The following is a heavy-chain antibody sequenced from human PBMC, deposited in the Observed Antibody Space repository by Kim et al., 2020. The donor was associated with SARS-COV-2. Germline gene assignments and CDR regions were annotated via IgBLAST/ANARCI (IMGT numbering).Heavy chain of an antibody. CDR1: GGSFSGYY. D-gene: IGHD3-10*01. CDR3: ARGNEDQVRGHPYMDV. CDR2: INHSGST. V-gene: IGHV4-34*01. Sequence: SETLSLTCAVYGGSFSGYYWSWIRQPPGKGLEWIGEINHSGSTNYNPSLKSRVTISVDTSKNQFSLKLSSVTAADTAVYYCARGNEDQVRGHPYMDVWGQGTTVTVSS. J-gene: IGHJ6*02.